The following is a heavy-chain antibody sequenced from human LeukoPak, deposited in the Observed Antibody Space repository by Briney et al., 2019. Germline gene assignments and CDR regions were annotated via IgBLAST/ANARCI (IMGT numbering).Heavy chain of an antibody. Sequence: GGSLRLSCSASGLTFSRYAMHWVRQAPGKGLEYVSAISSNGGSTYYADSVKGRFTISRDNSKNTLYLQMSSLRAEDTAVYYCVKAYCSSTSCLFDYWGQGTLVTVSS. D-gene: IGHD2-2*01. CDR1: GLTFSRYA. CDR3: VKAYCSSTSCLFDY. V-gene: IGHV3-64D*09. J-gene: IGHJ4*02. CDR2: ISSNGGST.